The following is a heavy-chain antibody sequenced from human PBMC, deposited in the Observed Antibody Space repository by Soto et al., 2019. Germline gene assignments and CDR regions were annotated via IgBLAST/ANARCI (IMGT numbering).Heavy chain of an antibody. D-gene: IGHD6-13*01. V-gene: IGHV1-3*01. CDR2: INAGNGNT. CDR3: ARDRQQLPTHY. CDR1: GYTFTSSA. J-gene: IGHJ4*02. Sequence: ASVKVSCNASGYTFTSSAMHWVRQAPGQRLEWMGWINAGNGNTKYSQKFQGRVTITRDTSASTAYMELSSLRSEDAAVYYCARDRQQLPTHYWGQGTLVTVSS.